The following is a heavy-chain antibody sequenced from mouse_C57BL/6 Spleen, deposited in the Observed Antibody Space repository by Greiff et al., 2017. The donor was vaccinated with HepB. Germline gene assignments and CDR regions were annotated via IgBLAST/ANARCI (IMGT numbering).Heavy chain of an antibody. V-gene: IGHV5-4*03. CDR2: ISDGGSYT. Sequence: EVMLVESGGGLVKPGGSLKLSCAASGFTFSSYAMSWVRQTPEKRLEWVATISDGGSYTYYPDNVKGRFTISRDNAKNNLYLQMSHLKSEDTAMYYCARAFKYDGYYVGAMDYWGQGTSVTVSS. CDR3: ARAFKYDGYYVGAMDY. CDR1: GFTFSSYA. D-gene: IGHD2-3*01. J-gene: IGHJ4*01.